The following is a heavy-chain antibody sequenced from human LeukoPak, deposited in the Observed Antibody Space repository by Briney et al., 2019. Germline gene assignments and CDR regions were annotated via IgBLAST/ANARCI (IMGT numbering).Heavy chain of an antibody. J-gene: IGHJ4*02. CDR3: ARIAVAGNSAGYFDC. CDR2: ISGSSSHI. D-gene: IGHD6-13*01. Sequence: GGSLRLSCAASGFTVSSNYMSWVRQAPGKGLEWVSSISGSSSHIYYAGSVKGRFTISRDNAKNSLYLQMNSLRDEDTAIYYCARIAVAGNSAGYFDCWGQGTLVTVSS. CDR1: GFTVSSNY. V-gene: IGHV3-21*01.